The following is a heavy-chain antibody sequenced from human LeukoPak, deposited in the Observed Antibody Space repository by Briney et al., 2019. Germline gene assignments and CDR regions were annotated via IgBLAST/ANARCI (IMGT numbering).Heavy chain of an antibody. CDR3: ARDVEGAFDL. CDR2: LSSGGDT. Sequence: PGGSLXLSCGASGFSVSNEYMSWVRQAPGRGLEWVSALSSGGDTHYADSVDGRFTISRDSSKNTLYLQMNSLRAEDTAVYYCARDVEGAFDLWGQGTMVTVS. J-gene: IGHJ3*01. CDR1: GFSVSNEY. V-gene: IGHV3-53*01.